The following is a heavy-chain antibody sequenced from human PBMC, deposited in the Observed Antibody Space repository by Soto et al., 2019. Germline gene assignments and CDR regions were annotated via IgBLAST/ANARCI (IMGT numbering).Heavy chain of an antibody. V-gene: IGHV1-69*13. D-gene: IGHD6-6*01. J-gene: IGHJ6*02. CDR3: ARDDHPLYSSSSRYYYYGMDV. CDR1: GGTFSIYA. Sequence: VKVACKASGGTFSIYALSWVRQAPGQGLEWMGGIIPIFGTANYAQKFQGRFTITADESTSTAYMELSSLRSEDTAVYYCARDDHPLYSSSSRYYYYGMDVWGQGTTVTV. CDR2: IIPIFGTA.